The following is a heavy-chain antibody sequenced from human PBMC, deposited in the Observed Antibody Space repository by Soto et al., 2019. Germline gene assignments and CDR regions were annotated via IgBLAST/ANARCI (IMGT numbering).Heavy chain of an antibody. CDR1: GDSVSRNNVT. J-gene: IGHJ4*02. CDR3: ARNEGSGYDYYFDF. D-gene: IGHD5-12*01. CDR2: TFYRSKYYN. Sequence: QLQLQLSGPGLVKPSQTLSLTCAISGDSVSRNNVTWNWIRQSPSRGLEWLGRTFYRSKYYNDYAFSVKGRITINADTSENQFYLQMTSVTPEDTAVYFCARNEGSGYDYYFDFWCQGILVTVAS. V-gene: IGHV6-1*01.